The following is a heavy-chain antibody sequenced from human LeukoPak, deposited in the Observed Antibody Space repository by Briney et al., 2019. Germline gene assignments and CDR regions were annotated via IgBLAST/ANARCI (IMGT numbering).Heavy chain of an antibody. D-gene: IGHD3-16*01. CDR2: LYYSGST. CDR1: GGSISSGSYY. J-gene: IGHJ4*02. CDR3: AWGEFDGGVYFDY. V-gene: IGHV4-39*07. Sequence: SETLSLTCTVSGGSISSGSYYWGGIRQPPGKGLEGIGSLYYSGSTYYNPSLKSRVTISVDTSKNQFSLKLSPVTAADTAVYSCAWGEFDGGVYFDYCGQGPLATVSS.